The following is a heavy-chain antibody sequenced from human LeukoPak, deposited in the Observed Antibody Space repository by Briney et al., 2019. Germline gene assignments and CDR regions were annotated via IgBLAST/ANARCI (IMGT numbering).Heavy chain of an antibody. CDR1: CYSISSSYY. Sequence: SETLSLTCTVSCYSISSSYYWGWIRQPPGKGLEWIGSIYYSGSTYYNPSLKSRVTISVDTSKNQFSLKLSSVTAADTAVYCCARALSGSWPHYYYYMDVWGKGTTVTISS. CDR2: IYYSGST. V-gene: IGHV4-38-2*02. D-gene: IGHD6-13*01. J-gene: IGHJ6*03. CDR3: ARALSGSWPHYYYYMDV.